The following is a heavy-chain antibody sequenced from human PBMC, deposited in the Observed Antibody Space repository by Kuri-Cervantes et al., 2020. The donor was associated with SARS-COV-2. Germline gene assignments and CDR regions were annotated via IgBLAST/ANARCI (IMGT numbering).Heavy chain of an antibody. J-gene: IGHJ6*03. CDR3: AKYSSSSGWYYYYMDV. Sequence: GESLKISCAASGFTFSSYAMSWVRQAPGKGLEWVSAISGSGGSTYYADSVKGRFTISRDNSKNTLYLQMNSLRAEDTAVYYCAKYSSSSGWYYYYMDVWGKGTTVT. CDR1: GFTFSSYA. D-gene: IGHD6-6*01. V-gene: IGHV3-23*01. CDR2: ISGSGGST.